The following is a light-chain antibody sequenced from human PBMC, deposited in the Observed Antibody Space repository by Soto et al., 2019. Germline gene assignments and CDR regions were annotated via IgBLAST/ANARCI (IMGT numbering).Light chain of an antibody. V-gene: IGKV1-33*01. CDR2: DVT. CDR3: QQYYDLPIT. CDR1: QPISSW. Sequence: DIQMTQSPPTLSASVGDRVTITCRASQPISSWLAWYHQKPGKAPKLLIDDVTNLETGVPSRFSGSGSGTHFTFTIGSLQPEDIATYYCQQYYDLPITFGQGTRLEIK. J-gene: IGKJ5*01.